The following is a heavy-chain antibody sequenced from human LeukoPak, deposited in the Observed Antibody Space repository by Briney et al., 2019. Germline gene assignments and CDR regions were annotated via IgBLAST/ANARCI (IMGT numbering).Heavy chain of an antibody. CDR2: IRYDGSNK. CDR3: AKDRQLWFSNDAFDI. J-gene: IGHJ3*02. CDR1: GFTFSGYG. Sequence: GGSLRLSCAASGFTFSGYGMHWVRQAPGKGLEWVAFIRYDGSNKYYADSVKGRFTISRDNSKNTLYLQMNSLRAEDTAVYYCAKDRQLWFSNDAFDIWGQGTMVTVSS. V-gene: IGHV3-30*02. D-gene: IGHD5-18*01.